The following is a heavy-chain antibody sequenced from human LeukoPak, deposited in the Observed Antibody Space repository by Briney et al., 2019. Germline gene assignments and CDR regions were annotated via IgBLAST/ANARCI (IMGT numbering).Heavy chain of an antibody. J-gene: IGHJ6*03. CDR1: GFTFSSCA. V-gene: IGHV3-23*01. Sequence: PGGSLRLSCVTSGFTFSSCAMSWVRQAPGKGLEWVPAISGGGVSTYYTDSVKGRFTISRDNSKNTLYLQMHSLRADDTAVYYCAKGWFGESLYYYYMDVWGKGTTVTVSS. D-gene: IGHD3-10*01. CDR3: AKGWFGESLYYYYMDV. CDR2: ISGGGVST.